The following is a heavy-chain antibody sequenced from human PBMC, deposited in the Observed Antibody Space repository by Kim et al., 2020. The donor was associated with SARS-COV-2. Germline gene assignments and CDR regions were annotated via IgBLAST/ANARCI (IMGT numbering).Heavy chain of an antibody. J-gene: IGHJ3*02. V-gene: IGHV3-48*02. CDR2: ITKTTSAI. CDR3: VRDRWGGAFDS. CDR1: GFTFSAYD. D-gene: IGHD3-16*01. Sequence: GGSLRLSCATSGFTFSAYDMNWVRQDPGKGLEWLSFITKTTSAIYYADSVKGRFTTSRDNGKNSLYLQMSSLTDEDTAVYFCVRDRWGGAFDSWGQGT.